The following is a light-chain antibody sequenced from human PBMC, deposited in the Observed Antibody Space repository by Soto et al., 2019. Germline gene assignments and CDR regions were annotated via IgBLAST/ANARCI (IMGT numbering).Light chain of an antibody. J-gene: IGLJ1*01. CDR2: EVS. V-gene: IGLV2-8*01. CDR1: SSDVGGYNY. Sequence: QSALTQPPYASGSPGQSVTISCTGTSSDVGGYNYVSWYQQHPGKAPKLMIYEVSKRPSGVPDRFSGSKSGNTASLTVSGLEAEDEADYYCSSYAGNNTNVFGTGTKLTVL. CDR3: SSYAGNNTNV.